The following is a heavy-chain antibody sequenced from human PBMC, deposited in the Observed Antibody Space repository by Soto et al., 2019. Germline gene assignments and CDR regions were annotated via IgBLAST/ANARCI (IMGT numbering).Heavy chain of an antibody. Sequence: SETLSLTCAVYGGSFSGYYWSWIRQPPGKGLEWIGEINHSGSTNYNPSLKSRVTISVDTSKNQFSLKLSSVTAADTAVHYCARAPLEDIVVVVAATTLYFDYWGQGTLVTVSS. CDR1: GGSFSGYY. J-gene: IGHJ4*02. D-gene: IGHD2-15*01. CDR3: ARAPLEDIVVVVAATTLYFDY. CDR2: INHSGST. V-gene: IGHV4-34*01.